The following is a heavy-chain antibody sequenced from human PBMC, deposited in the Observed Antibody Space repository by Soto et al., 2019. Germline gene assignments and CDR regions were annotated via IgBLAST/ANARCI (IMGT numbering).Heavy chain of an antibody. CDR3: AREGDVYSSSWEDAFDI. CDR1: GGSVSSGSYY. CDR2: LYYSGST. V-gene: IGHV4-61*01. D-gene: IGHD6-13*01. Sequence: QVQLQESGPGLVKPSETLSLTCTVSGGSVSSGSYYWSWIRQPPGKGLEWIGYLYYSGSTNYNPSLKSRVTISVDTSKNQFSLKLSSVTAADTAVYYCAREGDVYSSSWEDAFDIWGQGTMVTVSS. J-gene: IGHJ3*02.